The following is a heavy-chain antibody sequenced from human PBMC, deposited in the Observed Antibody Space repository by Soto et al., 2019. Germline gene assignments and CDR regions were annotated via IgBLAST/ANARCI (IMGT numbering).Heavy chain of an antibody. J-gene: IGHJ4*02. V-gene: IGHV3-30*18. D-gene: IGHD3-16*01. CDR2: ISYDGSNK. Sequence: QVQLVESGGGVVQPGRSLRLSCAASGFTFSSYGMHWVRQAPGKGLEWVAVISYDGSNKYYADSVKGRFTISRDNSKNTLSLQMNSLRAEDTAVYYCAKWNGGFDYWGQGTLVTVSS. CDR1: GFTFSSYG. CDR3: AKWNGGFDY.